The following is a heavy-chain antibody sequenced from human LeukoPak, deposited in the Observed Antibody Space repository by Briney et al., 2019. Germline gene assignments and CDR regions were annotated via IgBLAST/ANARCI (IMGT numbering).Heavy chain of an antibody. CDR1: GGSFSGYY. V-gene: IGHV4-34*01. CDR2: INHSGST. Sequence: SETLSLTCAVYGGSFSGYYWSWIRQPPGKGLEWIGEINHSGSTNYNPSLKSRVTISVDTSKNQFSLKLSSVTAADTAVYYCARVKIWTTVTPFDYWGQGTLVTVSS. D-gene: IGHD4-17*01. CDR3: ARVKIWTTVTPFDY. J-gene: IGHJ4*02.